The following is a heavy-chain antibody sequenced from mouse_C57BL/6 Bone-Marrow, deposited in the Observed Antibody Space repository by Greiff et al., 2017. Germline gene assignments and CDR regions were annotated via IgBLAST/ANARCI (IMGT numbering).Heavy chain of an antibody. CDR2: INPNNGGT. J-gene: IGHJ2*01. CDR3: ARERGGYYFDY. CDR1: GYTFTDYY. Sequence: EVQLQQSGPELVKPGASVKISCKASGYTFTDYYMNWVKQSHGKSLEWIGDINPNNGGTSYNQKFKGKATLTVDTSSSTAYMELRSLTSEDSAVYYCARERGGYYFDYWGQGTTLTVSA. V-gene: IGHV1-26*01.